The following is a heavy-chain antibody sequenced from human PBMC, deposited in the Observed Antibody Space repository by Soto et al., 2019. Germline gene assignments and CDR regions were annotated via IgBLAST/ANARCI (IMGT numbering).Heavy chain of an antibody. CDR1: GDSFSSSNSH. J-gene: IGHJ3*02. D-gene: IGHD3-3*02. Sequence: SGTLSLTCTVSGDSFSSSNSHWGWTRQAPGKGLEYIGSVYYGGAIFYSGNIYYNPSLKSRVTISVDTSKNQFSLRLSSVTAADTGVYYCVRYDRINMKPYSPEGFHIWGQGTMVTVSS. V-gene: IGHV4-39*01. CDR3: VRYDRINMKPYSPEGFHI. CDR2: VYYGGAIFYSGNI.